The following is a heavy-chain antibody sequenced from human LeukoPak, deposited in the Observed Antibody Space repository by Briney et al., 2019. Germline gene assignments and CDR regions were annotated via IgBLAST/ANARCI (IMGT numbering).Heavy chain of an antibody. Sequence: GGSLRLSCAASGFTLSSYWMHWVRQAPGKGLVWVSRISSDGSSTEYADFVKDRFTISRDNAKNTLYLQMNSLRAEDTAVYYCVRDGGSSEFYFDYWGQGTLVTVSS. CDR2: ISSDGSST. D-gene: IGHD1-26*01. CDR3: VRDGGSSEFYFDY. V-gene: IGHV3-74*03. CDR1: GFTLSSYW. J-gene: IGHJ4*02.